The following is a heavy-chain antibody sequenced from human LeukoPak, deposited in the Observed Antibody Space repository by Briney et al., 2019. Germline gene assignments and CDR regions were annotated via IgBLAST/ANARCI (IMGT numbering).Heavy chain of an antibody. J-gene: IGHJ3*02. CDR3: ARNGIVTDAFDI. CDR1: GGSISSYY. D-gene: IGHD3-22*01. CDR2: IYTSGST. Sequence: SETLSLTCTVSGGSISSYYWSWIRQPAGKGLEWIGRIYTSGSTNYNPSLKSRVTMSVDTSKNQFSLKLSSVTAADTAVYYYARNGIVTDAFDIWGQGTMVTVSS. V-gene: IGHV4-4*07.